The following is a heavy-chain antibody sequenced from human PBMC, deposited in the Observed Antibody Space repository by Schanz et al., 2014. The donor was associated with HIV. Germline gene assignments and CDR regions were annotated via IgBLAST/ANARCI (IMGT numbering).Heavy chain of an antibody. Sequence: EVQLLESGGGLVQPGGSLRLSCAASGFTFSSYAMTWVRQAPGKGLDWVSTISGSDGDTYYADSVKGRFTISRDNSKNTLYLQMNSLRAEDTAVYYCVHDDSDNDGFEMWGQGTMVTVSS. CDR2: ISGSDGDT. CDR3: VHDDSDNDGFEM. CDR1: GFTFSSYA. D-gene: IGHD3-22*01. V-gene: IGHV3-23*01. J-gene: IGHJ3*02.